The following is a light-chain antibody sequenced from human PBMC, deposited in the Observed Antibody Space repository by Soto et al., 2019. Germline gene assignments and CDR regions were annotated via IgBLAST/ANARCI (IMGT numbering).Light chain of an antibody. CDR3: QQYNNWPPYT. CDR1: QSVSSN. J-gene: IGKJ2*01. V-gene: IGKV3-15*01. CDR2: GAS. Sequence: VMTQSPATLSVSPGERATLSCRASQSVSSNLAWYQQKPGQAPRLLIYGASTRATGIPARFSGSGSGTKFTLTISSLQSEDFAVYYCQQYNNWPPYTFGQGTKVDIK.